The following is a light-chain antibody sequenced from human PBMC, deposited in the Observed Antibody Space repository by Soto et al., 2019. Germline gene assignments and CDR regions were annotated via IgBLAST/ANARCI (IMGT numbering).Light chain of an antibody. CDR3: SSYTSSSTLV. J-gene: IGLJ2*01. Sequence: QSALTQPASVSGSPGQSITISCTGTSSDVGGYNYVSWYQQHPGKAPKLMIYDVSNRPSGVSNRFSGSKSGNTASLTISGLQDEDEADYYCSSYTSSSTLVFGGGTKLNVL. CDR1: SSDVGGYNY. CDR2: DVS. V-gene: IGLV2-14*01.